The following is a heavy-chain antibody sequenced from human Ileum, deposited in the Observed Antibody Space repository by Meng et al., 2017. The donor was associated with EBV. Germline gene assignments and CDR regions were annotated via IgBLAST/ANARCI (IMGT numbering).Heavy chain of an antibody. CDR3: ARDQAMIRY. V-gene: IGHV1-69*01. D-gene: IGHD3-10*01. CDR2: AIPVFGTP. CDR1: GGTFTNYA. Sequence: QVWMVQSGAGVKKPGSSVKVSCKASGGTFTNYAINWVRQAPGQGLEWMGGAIPVFGTPNYAQKFQGRVTITADESTNTAYMELYSLRSEDTAVYYCARDQAMIRYWGQGTLVTVSS. J-gene: IGHJ4*02.